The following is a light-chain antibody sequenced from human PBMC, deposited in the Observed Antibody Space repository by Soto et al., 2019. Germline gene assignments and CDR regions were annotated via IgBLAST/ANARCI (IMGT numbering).Light chain of an antibody. V-gene: IGKV3-20*01. Sequence: EIMLTPSPGTLSLSPGERATLSCRASQSVSSSFLAWYQQKPGQAPRLLIHGASSRATGIPDRFSVSGSGTDFTLTISRLEPEDFAVYYCQQYGSSPYTFGQGTKLEIK. CDR1: QSVSSSF. CDR2: GAS. CDR3: QQYGSSPYT. J-gene: IGKJ2*01.